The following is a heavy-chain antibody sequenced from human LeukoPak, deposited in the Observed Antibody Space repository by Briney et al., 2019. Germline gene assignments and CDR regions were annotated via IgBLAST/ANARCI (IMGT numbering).Heavy chain of an antibody. CDR2: IRSNTYGGTT. J-gene: IGHJ4*02. Sequence: GGSLRLSCIASGFTFGDYAMSWFRQAPGKGLEWVGFIRSNTYGGTTEYAASVRGRFTISRDDSKSIAYLQMNSLKTEDTAVYYCARFPSRGTPFDYWGQGTLVTVSS. CDR1: GFTFGDYA. CDR3: ARFPSRGTPFDY. D-gene: IGHD6-19*01. V-gene: IGHV3-49*03.